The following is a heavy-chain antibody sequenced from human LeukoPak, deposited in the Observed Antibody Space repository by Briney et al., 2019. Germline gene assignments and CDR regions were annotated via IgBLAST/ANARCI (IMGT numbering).Heavy chain of an antibody. CDR3: ARKVFSPYGSGSYRSALNWFDP. CDR1: GGSISNGDYY. J-gene: IGHJ5*02. V-gene: IGHV4-39*07. Sequence: PSETLSLTCTVSGGSISNGDYYWGWIRQPPGKGLEWIGSIYYSGSTYYNPSLKSRVTISVDTSKNQFSLKLSSVTAADTAVYYCARKVFSPYGSGSYRSALNWFDPWGQGTLVTVSS. CDR2: IYYSGST. D-gene: IGHD3-10*01.